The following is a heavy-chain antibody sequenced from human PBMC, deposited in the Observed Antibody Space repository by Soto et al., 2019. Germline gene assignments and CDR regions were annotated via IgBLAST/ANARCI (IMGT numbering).Heavy chain of an antibody. J-gene: IGHJ4*02. CDR2: IYWDDDK. CDR3: AHSGCGDGDPCFDY. Sequence: QITLKESGSDLVRPTQTLTLTCSFSGFSLTTSPVGVGWIRQPPGKALEWLALIYWDDDKRYSPSLRSRLTITKDTSRNQVVLTMTNMDPVDTDTDYCAHSGCGDGDPCFDYWGQGALVAVSS. D-gene: IGHD4-17*01. CDR1: GFSLTTSPVG. V-gene: IGHV2-5*02.